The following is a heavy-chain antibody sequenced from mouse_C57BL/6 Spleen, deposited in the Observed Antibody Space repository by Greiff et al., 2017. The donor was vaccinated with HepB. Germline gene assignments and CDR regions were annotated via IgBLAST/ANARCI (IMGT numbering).Heavy chain of an antibody. CDR2: IYPGNGGT. CDR3: SRDITPVVAHFDY. J-gene: IGHJ2*01. Sequence: VQLQQSGPELVKPGASVKISCKASGYAFSSSWMNWVKQRPGKGLEWIGRIYPGNGGTNYNGKFKGKATLTADKSSSTAYMHLSSLTSEDSAVYFCSRDITPVVAHFDYWGQGTTLTVSS. D-gene: IGHD1-1*01. CDR1: GYAFSSSW. V-gene: IGHV1-82*01.